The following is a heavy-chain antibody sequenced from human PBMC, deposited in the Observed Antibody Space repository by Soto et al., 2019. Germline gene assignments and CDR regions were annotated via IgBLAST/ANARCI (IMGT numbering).Heavy chain of an antibody. Sequence: EVQLVHSGGGLVQPGGSLRLSCAASGFTVTSNFMSWVRQAPGKGLEWVSVIYSAGDTNYADSVRGRFTFSRDISKNTLYLQMNSLSAEDTAVYYCARGLRGAIREKSLDYWGQGTLVTVS. V-gene: IGHV3-53*02. CDR1: GFTVTSNF. CDR3: ARGLRGAIREKSLDY. D-gene: IGHD3-10*01. CDR2: IYSAGDT. J-gene: IGHJ4*02.